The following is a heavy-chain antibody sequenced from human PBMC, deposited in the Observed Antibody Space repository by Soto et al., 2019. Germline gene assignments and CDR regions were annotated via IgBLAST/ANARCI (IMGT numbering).Heavy chain of an antibody. CDR2: IYYSGST. D-gene: IGHD3-22*01. J-gene: IGHJ6*02. Sequence: SETLSLTCTVSGGSISSYYWSWIRQPPGKGLEWIGYIYYSGSTNYNPSLKSRVTISVDTSKNQFSLKLSSVTAADTAVYYCARDRYYYDSSGYYYGMDVWGQGTTVTVSS. CDR1: GGSISSYY. V-gene: IGHV4-59*01. CDR3: ARDRYYYDSSGYYYGMDV.